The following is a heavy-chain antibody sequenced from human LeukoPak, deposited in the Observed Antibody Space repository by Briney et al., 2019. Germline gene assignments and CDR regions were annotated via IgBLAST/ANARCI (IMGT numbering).Heavy chain of an antibody. CDR2: ISSTSIYT. CDR3: ARRWGGDNHDILTGYYQPEYYFDC. CDR1: GFIFSDYY. Sequence: PGGSLRLSCAASGFIFSDYYMSWIRQAPGKGLEWVSYISSTSIYTNYADSVKGQFTISRDNAKNSLYLQMNSLRAEDTAVYYCARRWGGDNHDILTGYYQPEYYFDCWGQGTLVTVSS. D-gene: IGHD3-9*01. J-gene: IGHJ4*02. V-gene: IGHV3-11*06.